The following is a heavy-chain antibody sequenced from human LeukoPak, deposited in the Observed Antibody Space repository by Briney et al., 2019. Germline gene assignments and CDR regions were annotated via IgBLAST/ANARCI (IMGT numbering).Heavy chain of an antibody. CDR1: GYTFTGYY. CDR3: ARTYYYDSSGYHY. D-gene: IGHD3-22*01. CDR2: INPNSGGT. J-gene: IGHJ4*02. Sequence: ASVKVSCKASGYTFTGYYMHWVRQAPGQGLEWMGRINPNSGGTNYAQKFQGRVTITRDTSISTAYMELSRLRSDDTAVYYCARTYYYDSSGYHYWGQGTLVTVSS. V-gene: IGHV1-2*06.